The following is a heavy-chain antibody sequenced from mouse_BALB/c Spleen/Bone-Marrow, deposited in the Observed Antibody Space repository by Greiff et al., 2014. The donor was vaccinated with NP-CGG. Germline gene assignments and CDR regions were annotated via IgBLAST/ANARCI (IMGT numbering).Heavy chain of an antibody. CDR1: GYAFTNHL. CDR3: ARRLRDY. D-gene: IGHD6-5*01. J-gene: IGHJ2*01. Sequence: QVQLQQSGGELVRPGTSVRVSCRASGYAFTNHLIEWVKQRPGQGLEWIGVINPGGGGIILNEKFKGKATLTADKSSSTAYMQLNSLTSDDSAVYFCARRLRDYWGQGTTLTVSS. CDR2: INPGGGGI. V-gene: IGHV1-54*01.